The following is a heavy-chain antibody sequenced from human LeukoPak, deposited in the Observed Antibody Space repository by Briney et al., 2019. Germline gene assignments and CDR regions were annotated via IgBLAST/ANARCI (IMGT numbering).Heavy chain of an antibody. CDR1: GFTFDNAW. Sequence: GGSLRLSCAATGFTFDNAWMSWVRQAPGKGLEWVGRIKSKTNGGTTDYAAPVKGRFIISRDDSKTTLYLQMNSLKTEDTAVYYCTTTPYYDILTGHYYFDYWGQGTLVTVSS. D-gene: IGHD3-9*01. J-gene: IGHJ4*02. V-gene: IGHV3-15*01. CDR2: IKSKTNGGTT. CDR3: TTTPYYDILTGHYYFDY.